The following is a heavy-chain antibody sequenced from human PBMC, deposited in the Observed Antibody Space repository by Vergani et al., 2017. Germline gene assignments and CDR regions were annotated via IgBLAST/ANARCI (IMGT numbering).Heavy chain of an antibody. CDR3: AKGAAGKGSGRYYYYYGMDV. CDR1: GFTFSSYA. D-gene: IGHD6-13*01. CDR2: ISGSGGST. Sequence: EVQLLESGGGLVQPGGSLRLSCAASGFTFSSYAMSWVRQAPGKGLEWVSAISGSGGSTYYADSVKGRFTISRDNSKNTLYLQMNSLSAEDTAVYYCAKGAAGKGSGRYYYYYGMDVWGQGTTVTVSS. V-gene: IGHV3-23*01. J-gene: IGHJ6*02.